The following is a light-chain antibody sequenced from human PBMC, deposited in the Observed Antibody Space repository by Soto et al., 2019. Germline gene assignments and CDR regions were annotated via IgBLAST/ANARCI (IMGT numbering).Light chain of an antibody. J-gene: IGKJ1*01. CDR2: KAS. Sequence: DLQMTQSPSTLSGSVGDRVTLTCRASQTISSWLAWYQQKPGKAPKLLIYKASTLKSGVPSRLSGSGSGTEFTLTISSLQPDDFATYYCQHYNSYSEAFGQGAKVDIK. CDR3: QHYNSYSEA. V-gene: IGKV1-5*03. CDR1: QTISSW.